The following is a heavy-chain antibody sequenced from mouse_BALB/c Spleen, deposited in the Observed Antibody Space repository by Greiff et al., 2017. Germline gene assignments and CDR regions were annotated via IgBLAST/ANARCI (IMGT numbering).Heavy chain of an antibody. CDR3: ARSYYRYDDYYFDY. CDR2: ISNGGGST. CDR1: GFTFSSYT. D-gene: IGHD2-14*01. V-gene: IGHV5-12-2*01. J-gene: IGHJ2*01. Sequence: EVQRVESGGGLVQPGGSLKLSCAASGFTFSSYTMSWVRQTPEKRLEWVAYISNGGGSTYYPDTVKGRFTISRDNAKNTLYLQMSSLKSEDTAMYYCARSYYRYDDYYFDYWGQGTTLTVSS.